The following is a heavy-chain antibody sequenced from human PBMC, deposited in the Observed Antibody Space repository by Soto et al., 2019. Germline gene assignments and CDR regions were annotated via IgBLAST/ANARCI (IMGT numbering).Heavy chain of an antibody. CDR2: INDSGNT. CDR3: ARGVGYTYGLSVY. CDR1: GGSLNGYY. V-gene: IGHV4-34*01. J-gene: IGHJ4*02. Sequence: QGQLQQWGAGLLKPSETLSLTCAVYGGSLNGYYWSLIRTPPGKGLEWIGEINDSGNTHFNPSLKSRGSMSMNTSKNQISLTLNSVTGADTAISFCARGVGYTYGLSVYWGQGTLVPVS. D-gene: IGHD5-18*01.